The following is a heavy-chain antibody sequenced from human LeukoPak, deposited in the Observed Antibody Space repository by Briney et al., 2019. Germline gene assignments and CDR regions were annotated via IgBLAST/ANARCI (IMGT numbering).Heavy chain of an antibody. Sequence: SETLSLTCTVSGGSISSYYWSWIRQPPGKGLEWIGYIYYSGSTNYIPSLKSRVTISVDTSKNQFSLKLSSVTAADTAVYYCARVGYYYYYGMDVWGQGTTVTVSS. CDR1: GGSISSYY. CDR2: IYYSGST. CDR3: ARVGYYYYYGMDV. J-gene: IGHJ6*02. V-gene: IGHV4-59*01.